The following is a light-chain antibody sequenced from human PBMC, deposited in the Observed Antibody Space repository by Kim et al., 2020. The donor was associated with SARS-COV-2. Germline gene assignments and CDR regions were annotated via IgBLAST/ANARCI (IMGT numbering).Light chain of an antibody. Sequence: GQRVTISCSGSSSNIGDNYVTWSQQLQGTAPKLLIYDNNKRPSGIPDRFSGSKSGTSATLGITGLQTGDEADYYCGTWDSSLSAWVFGGGTQLTVL. V-gene: IGLV1-51*01. CDR2: DNN. CDR1: SSNIGDNY. J-gene: IGLJ3*02. CDR3: GTWDSSLSAWV.